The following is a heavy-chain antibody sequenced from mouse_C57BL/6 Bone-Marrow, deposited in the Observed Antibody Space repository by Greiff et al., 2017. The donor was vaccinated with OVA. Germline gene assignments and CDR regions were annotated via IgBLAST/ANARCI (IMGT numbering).Heavy chain of an antibody. D-gene: IGHD1-1*01. CDR2: ISNGGGST. Sequence: EVKLVESGGGLVQPGGSLKLSCAASGFTFSDYYMYWVRQTPEKRLEWVAYISNGGGSTYYPDTVKGRFTISRDNAKNTLYLQMSRLKSEDTAMYYCARRNYGGWYFDVWGTGTTVTVSS. J-gene: IGHJ1*03. V-gene: IGHV5-12*01. CDR3: ARRNYGGWYFDV. CDR1: GFTFSDYY.